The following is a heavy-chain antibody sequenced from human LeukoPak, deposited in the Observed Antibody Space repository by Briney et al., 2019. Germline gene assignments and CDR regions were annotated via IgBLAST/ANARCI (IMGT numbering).Heavy chain of an antibody. J-gene: IGHJ4*02. CDR1: GGSISSGGYY. CDR2: VCYSGST. CDR3: ARQYSGDSRSPFFDY. V-gene: IGHV4-39*01. D-gene: IGHD5-18*01. Sequence: SETLSLTCTVSGGSISSGGYYWSWIRQPPGKGLEWIGSVCYSGSTYYNPSLKSRVTISVDTSKNQFSLKLSSVTAADTAVYYCARQYSGDSRSPFFDYWGQGTLVTVSS.